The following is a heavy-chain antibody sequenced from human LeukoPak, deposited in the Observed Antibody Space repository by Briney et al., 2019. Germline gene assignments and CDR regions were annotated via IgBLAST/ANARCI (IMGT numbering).Heavy chain of an antibody. CDR2: INPYSGDT. CDR1: GYTFTGYY. V-gene: IGHV1-2*02. CDR3: ARDRGPSADSGIYYQYYFHY. J-gene: IGHJ4*02. D-gene: IGHD3-10*01. Sequence: GASVKVSCKASGYTFTGYYVHWMRQAPGQGLEWMGWINPYSGDTEYEQKFEGRVTMTRDTSIATAYMEITRLTSDDTAVYYCARDRGPSADSGIYYQYYFHYWGQGTLVTVSS.